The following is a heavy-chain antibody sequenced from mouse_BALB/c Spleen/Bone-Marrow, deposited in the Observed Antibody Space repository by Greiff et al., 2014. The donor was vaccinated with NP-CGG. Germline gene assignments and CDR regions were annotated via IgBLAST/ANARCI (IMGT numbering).Heavy chain of an antibody. CDR2: IWAGGST. CDR1: GFSLTSYG. CDR3: ARYYYGFLDY. J-gene: IGHJ2*01. V-gene: IGHV2-9*02. Sequence: VQRVESGPGLVAPSQSQSITCTVSGFSLTSYGVHWIRQPPGKGLEWLGVIWAGGSTNYNSALMSRLSISKDNSKSQVFLKMNSLQTDDTAMYYCARYYYGFLDYWGQGTTLTVSS. D-gene: IGHD1-2*01.